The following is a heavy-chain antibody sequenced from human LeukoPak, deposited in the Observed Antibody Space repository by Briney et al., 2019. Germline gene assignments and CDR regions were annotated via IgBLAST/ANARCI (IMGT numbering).Heavy chain of an antibody. J-gene: IGHJ6*03. CDR1: GGSISSSSYY. V-gene: IGHV4-39*07. Sequence: SETLSLTCTVSGGSISSSSYYWGWIRQPPGKGLEWIGRIYYSGSTYYNPSLKSRVTISVDTSKNQFSLKLSSVTAADTAVYYCARDLSEIGVVPAARGYYYYMDVWGKGTTVTVSS. CDR2: IYYSGST. CDR3: ARDLSEIGVVPAARGYYYYMDV. D-gene: IGHD2-2*01.